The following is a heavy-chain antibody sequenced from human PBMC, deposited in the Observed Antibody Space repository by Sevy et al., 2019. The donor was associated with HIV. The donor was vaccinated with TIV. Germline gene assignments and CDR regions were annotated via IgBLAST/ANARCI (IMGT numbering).Heavy chain of an antibody. CDR2: IYNSGSS. V-gene: IGHV4-59*01. D-gene: IGHD3-22*01. CDR1: GGSTNTYF. J-gene: IGHJ5*02. CDR3: ARYYYDSSGPGSWFDP. Sequence: SETLSLTCTVSGGSTNTYFWTWIRQPPGKGLEWNGYIYNSGSSNYNPSFKSRVTISVDTSKNQVSLKLSSVTAADTAVYYCARYYYDSSGPGSWFDPWGQGTLVTVSS.